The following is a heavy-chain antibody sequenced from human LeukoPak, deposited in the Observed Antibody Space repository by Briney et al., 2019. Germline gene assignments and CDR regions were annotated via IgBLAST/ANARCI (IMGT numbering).Heavy chain of an antibody. CDR2: ISYDGSNK. CDR1: GFTFSSYG. D-gene: IGHD4-17*01. Sequence: GGSLRLSCAASGFTFSSYGMHWVRQAPGKGLEWVAVISYDGSNKYYADSVKGRFTISRDNSKNTLYLQMNSLRAEDTAVYYCAKDRFPRSAVTTIGYWGQGTLVTVSS. CDR3: AKDRFPRSAVTTIGY. V-gene: IGHV3-30*18. J-gene: IGHJ4*02.